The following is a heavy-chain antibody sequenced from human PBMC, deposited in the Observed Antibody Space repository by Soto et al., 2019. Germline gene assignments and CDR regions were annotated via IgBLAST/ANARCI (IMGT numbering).Heavy chain of an antibody. D-gene: IGHD6-6*01. CDR3: AKYSSSRTYYYYGMDV. Sequence: VASVKVSCKASGGTFSSYAISWVRQAPGQGLEWMGGIIPIFGTANYAQKFQGRVTITADKSTSTAYMELSSLRSEDTAVYYCAKYSSSRTYYYYGMDVWGQGTTVTVSS. V-gene: IGHV1-69*06. J-gene: IGHJ6*02. CDR2: IIPIFGTA. CDR1: GGTFSSYA.